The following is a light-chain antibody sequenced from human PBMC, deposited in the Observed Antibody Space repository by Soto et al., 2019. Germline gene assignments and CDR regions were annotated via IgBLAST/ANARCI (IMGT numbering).Light chain of an antibody. V-gene: IGLV2-14*03. Sequence: QSALTQPASVSGSPGQSITLSCTGTSSDVGGYNYVSWYQQHPGRAPKLIIYDVTNRPSGISNRFSGSKSGNTASLTISGLQTKDEADYYCISFTSRHIYVFGTGTKLTVL. J-gene: IGLJ1*01. CDR3: ISFTSRHIYV. CDR1: SSDVGGYNY. CDR2: DVT.